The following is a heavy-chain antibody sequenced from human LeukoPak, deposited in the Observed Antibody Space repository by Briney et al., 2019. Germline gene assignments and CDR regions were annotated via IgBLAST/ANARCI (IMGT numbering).Heavy chain of an antibody. V-gene: IGHV3-30*04. J-gene: IGHJ4*02. CDR2: ISYDGSNK. Sequence: GGSLRLSCAASGFTFSSYAMHWVRQAPGKGLEWVAVISYDGSNKYYADSVKGRFTISRDNSKNTLYLQMNRLRAEDTAVYYCARDGEEGYCSSTSCYAEDFDYWGQGTLVTVSS. D-gene: IGHD2-2*01. CDR3: ARDGEEGYCSSTSCYAEDFDY. CDR1: GFTFSSYA.